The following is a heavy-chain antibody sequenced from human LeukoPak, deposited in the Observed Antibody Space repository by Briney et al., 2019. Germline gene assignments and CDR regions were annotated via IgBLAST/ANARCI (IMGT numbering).Heavy chain of an antibody. J-gene: IGHJ4*02. CDR2: MQYDGSIK. D-gene: IGHD6-13*01. Sequence: GGSLRLSCAASGFTFSSYDMHWVRQAPGKGLEWVAFMQYDGSIKYYADSVKGRFTISRDNSKSTLYLQMDSLRADDTAVYFCARDSIRQQLYYFDYWGRGTLVTVSS. CDR1: GFTFSSYD. CDR3: ARDSIRQQLYYFDY. V-gene: IGHV3-30*02.